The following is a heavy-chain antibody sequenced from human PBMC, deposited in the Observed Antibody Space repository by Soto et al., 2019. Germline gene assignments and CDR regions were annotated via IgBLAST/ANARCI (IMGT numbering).Heavy chain of an antibody. CDR1: GGSVSSGSYY. J-gene: IGHJ6*02. D-gene: IGHD3-10*01. Sequence: QVQLQESGPGLVKPSETLSLTCTVSGGSVSSGSYYWSWIRQPPGKGLEWIGYIYYSGSTNYNPSLKSRVTISVDTSKNQFSLKLSSVTAADTAVYYCARDGVLTVYYGSGRADGMDVWGQGTTVTVSS. V-gene: IGHV4-61*01. CDR3: ARDGVLTVYYGSGRADGMDV. CDR2: IYYSGST.